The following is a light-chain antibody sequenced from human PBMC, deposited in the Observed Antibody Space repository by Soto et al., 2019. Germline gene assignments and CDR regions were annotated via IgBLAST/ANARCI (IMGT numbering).Light chain of an antibody. CDR1: QSISSY. J-gene: IGKJ4*01. Sequence: DIQMTQSPSSLSASVGDRVTITCRASQSISSYLNLYQQKPGKAPKLLIYAASSLQSGVPSRFSGSGSGTDFTLTISSLQPEDFATYYCQQSYSTPTVGGGTKVEIK. V-gene: IGKV1-39*01. CDR2: AAS. CDR3: QQSYSTPT.